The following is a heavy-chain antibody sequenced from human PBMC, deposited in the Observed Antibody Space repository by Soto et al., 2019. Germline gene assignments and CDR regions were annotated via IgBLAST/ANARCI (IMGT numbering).Heavy chain of an antibody. CDR1: GFTFSSYA. V-gene: IGHV3-23*01. CDR3: AKDLWVIGENYDSTLDAFDI. D-gene: IGHD3-3*01. J-gene: IGHJ3*02. CDR2: ISGSGGST. Sequence: GGSLRLSCAASGFTFSSYAMSWVRQAPGKGLEWVSAISGSGGSTYYADSVKGRFTISRDNSKNTLYLQMNSLRAEDTAVYYCAKDLWVIGENYDSTLDAFDIWGQGTMVTVSS.